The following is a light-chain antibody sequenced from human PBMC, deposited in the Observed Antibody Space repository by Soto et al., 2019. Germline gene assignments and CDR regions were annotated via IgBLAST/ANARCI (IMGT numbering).Light chain of an antibody. CDR2: DTS. V-gene: IGKV3-15*01. J-gene: IGKJ1*01. CDR1: QSVSSN. CDR3: QQYNTWPQS. Sequence: EIVLTQSPGTLSLSPGERATLSCRASQSVSSNLAWYQQKPGQAPRLLIYDTSTRATGIPARFSGSGSGTEFTLTISSLQSEDFAVYYCQQYNTWPQSFGQGTKVDIK.